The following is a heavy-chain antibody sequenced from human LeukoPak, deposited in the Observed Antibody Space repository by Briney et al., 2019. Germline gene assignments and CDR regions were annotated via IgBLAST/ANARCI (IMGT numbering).Heavy chain of an antibody. D-gene: IGHD3-10*01. V-gene: IGHV1-2*02. Sequence: EASVKVSCKASGYTFTDFYMLWVRQAPGQGLEWMGWINPNSGGTDYAQKFQGRVTMTRDTSTSTAYMELSRLRSDDTAVYHCARGHGSYYYYMDVWGMGTTVTVSS. CDR3: ARGHGSYYYYMDV. CDR1: GYTFTDFY. J-gene: IGHJ6*03. CDR2: INPNSGGT.